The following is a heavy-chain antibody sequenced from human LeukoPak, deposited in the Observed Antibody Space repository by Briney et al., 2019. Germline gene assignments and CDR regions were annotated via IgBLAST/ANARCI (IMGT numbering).Heavy chain of an antibody. J-gene: IGHJ4*02. Sequence: PSETLSLTCTVSGGSISTYYWSWIRQPPGKGLEWIAYIDYSANTNYNPSLKSRVTITVDTSKNQFSLKLSSVTAADTAVYYCARVKVPGYDFWSGYPPTRQGNFDYWGQGTLVTVSS. CDR1: GGSISTYY. D-gene: IGHD3-3*01. V-gene: IGHV4-59*01. CDR2: IDYSANT. CDR3: ARVKVPGYDFWSGYPPTRQGNFDY.